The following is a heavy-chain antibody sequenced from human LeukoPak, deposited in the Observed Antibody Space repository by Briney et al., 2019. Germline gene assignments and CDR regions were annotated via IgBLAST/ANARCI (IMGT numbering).Heavy chain of an antibody. Sequence: GGSLRLSCAASGFTVSSNYMSWVRQAPGKGLECVSVIYSGGSTYYADSVKGRFTISRDNSKNTLYLQMNSLRAEDTAVYYCASIQQLVGSEYFQHWGQGTLVTVSS. J-gene: IGHJ1*01. CDR3: ASIQQLVGSEYFQH. D-gene: IGHD6-13*01. CDR1: GFTVSSNY. CDR2: IYSGGST. V-gene: IGHV3-53*01.